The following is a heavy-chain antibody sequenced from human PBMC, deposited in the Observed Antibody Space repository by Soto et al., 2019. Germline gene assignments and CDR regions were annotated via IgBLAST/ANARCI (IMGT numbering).Heavy chain of an antibody. J-gene: IGHJ6*01. CDR2: INHSGST. D-gene: IGHD3-9*01. CDR1: GGSFSGYY. Sequence: ENLSLTCAVYGGSFSGYYWSWIRQPPGKGLEWIGEINHSGSTNYNPSLKSRVTISVDTSKNQFSLKLSSVTAADTAVYYCAREEGTYYDILTGHFVYVMHVWPRATTVPVSS. V-gene: IGHV4-34*01. CDR3: AREEGTYYDILTGHFVYVMHV.